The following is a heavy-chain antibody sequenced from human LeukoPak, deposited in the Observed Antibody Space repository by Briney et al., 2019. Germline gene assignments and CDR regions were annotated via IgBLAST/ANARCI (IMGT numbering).Heavy chain of an antibody. CDR3: ATPSLNFYGAGSYPYCFDS. J-gene: IGHJ4*02. D-gene: IGHD3-10*01. Sequence: GASVKLSRKVSGYTLTVLSMHWVPQAPGKGLEWMGGFDPEDGETIYAQRFQGRVTMTEDTSTATAYMELSSLRSEDTAVYYCATPSLNFYGAGSYPYCFDSWGQGTLVTVSS. CDR2: FDPEDGET. CDR1: GYTLTVLS. V-gene: IGHV1-24*01.